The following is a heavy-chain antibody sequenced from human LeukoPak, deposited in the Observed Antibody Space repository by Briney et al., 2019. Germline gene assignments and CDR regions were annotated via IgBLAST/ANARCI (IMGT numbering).Heavy chain of an antibody. CDR1: GGSINSYY. CDR3: ARDLYYYDSSGYLFDY. Sequence: SETLSLTCTVSGGSINSYYWSWIRQPPGKGLQWIGCIHYSGSTNYNPSLKSRVTISVDTSKNQFSLKLSSVTAADTAVYYCARDLYYYDSSGYLFDYWGQGTLVTVSS. V-gene: IGHV4-59*12. D-gene: IGHD3-22*01. CDR2: IHYSGST. J-gene: IGHJ4*02.